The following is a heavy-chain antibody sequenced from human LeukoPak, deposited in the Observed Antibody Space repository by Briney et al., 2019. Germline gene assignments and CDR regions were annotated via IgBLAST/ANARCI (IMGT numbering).Heavy chain of an antibody. CDR1: GFTVSSNY. V-gene: IGHV3-66*01. CDR2: IYSGGST. D-gene: IGHD5-18*01. Sequence: GGSLRLSCAASGFTVSSNYMSWVRQAPGKGLEWVSVIYSGGSTYYADSVKGRFTISRDNSKNTLYLQMNSLRAEDTAVYYCARVSGYSYEFDYWGQGTLVTVSS. CDR3: ARVSGYSYEFDY. J-gene: IGHJ4*02.